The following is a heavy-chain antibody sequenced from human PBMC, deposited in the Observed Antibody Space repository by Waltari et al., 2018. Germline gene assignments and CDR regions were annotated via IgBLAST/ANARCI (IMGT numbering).Heavy chain of an antibody. CDR1: GGSISSYF. CDR2: IYYSGST. V-gene: IGHV4-59*01. J-gene: IGHJ4*02. CDR3: ARYGSGTYSFDY. D-gene: IGHD3-10*01. Sequence: QVQLQESGPGLVKASETLSLTCTVSGGSISSYFWSWIRQPPGRGLEWIGYIYYSGSTSYNPSLKSRVTISIDTSKNQFSLKLSSVTAADTAMYYCARYGSGTYSFDYWARERWSPSPQ.